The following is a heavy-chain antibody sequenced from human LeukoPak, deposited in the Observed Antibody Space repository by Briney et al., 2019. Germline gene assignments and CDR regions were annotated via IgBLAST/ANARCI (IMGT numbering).Heavy chain of an antibody. D-gene: IGHD3-22*01. CDR3: ARKAPYYSDGSGPLGTYYFDY. Sequence: PGGSLRLSCAASGFTFSSYAMHWVRQPPGKGLEWIGSIYYSGSTYYNPSLKSRVTISVDTSKNQFSLKLSSVTAADTAVYYCARKAPYYSDGSGPLGTYYFDYWGQGTLVTVSS. V-gene: IGHV4-39*07. CDR1: GFTFSSYA. J-gene: IGHJ4*02. CDR2: IYYSGST.